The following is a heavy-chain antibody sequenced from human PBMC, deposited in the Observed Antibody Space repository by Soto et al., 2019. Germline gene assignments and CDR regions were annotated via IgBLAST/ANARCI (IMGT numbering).Heavy chain of an antibody. Sequence: SETLSLTCSVSGASVRSSRFYWGWIRQTPGKGLEWIGSIVSSGAMHPNPSLRSRIDISLDSSQNKLSLDLFSVTAADTSVYYCARQETASGSHYLSPFGPWGQGILVPIAS. V-gene: IGHV4-39*01. CDR2: IVSSGAM. D-gene: IGHD2-21*02. CDR1: GASVRSSRFY. J-gene: IGHJ5*02. CDR3: ARQETASGSHYLSPFGP.